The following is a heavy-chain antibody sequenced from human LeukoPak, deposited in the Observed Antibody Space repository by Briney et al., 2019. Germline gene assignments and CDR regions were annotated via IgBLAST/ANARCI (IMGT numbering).Heavy chain of an antibody. Sequence: SHTLSLIRTVSRGSISSGSYHGSWIPPPAGRGLEWIGRIYASGSTNYNLSLKSRVTISVDTSKNQFSLKLNSATAALTAVYDCARGSKQWRTFLGYWGEGIVVTVSS. V-gene: IGHV4-61*02. CDR1: RGSISSGSYH. D-gene: IGHD6-19*01. J-gene: IGHJ4*02. CDR3: ARGSKQWRTFLGY. CDR2: IYASGST.